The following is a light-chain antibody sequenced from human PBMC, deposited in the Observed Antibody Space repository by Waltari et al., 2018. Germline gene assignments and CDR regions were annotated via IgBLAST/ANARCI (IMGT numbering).Light chain of an antibody. CDR3: QQYDSIVLT. Sequence: EIVLPQSPGTLSLSPGERATLSCRASQSVSNNFLNWYQQKPGQAPRLLIYGASSRATGIPDRFSCSGSGTDFTLTISRLEHEDFAVYYCQQYDSIVLTFGGGTKVEI. CDR2: GAS. V-gene: IGKV3-20*01. J-gene: IGKJ4*01. CDR1: QSVSNNF.